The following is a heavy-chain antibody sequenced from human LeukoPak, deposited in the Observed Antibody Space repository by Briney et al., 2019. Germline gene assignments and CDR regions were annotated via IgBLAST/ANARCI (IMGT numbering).Heavy chain of an antibody. CDR3: ARARSRSGYSDY. Sequence: SETLSLTCTVSGGSISSGGYYWSWIRQHPGKGLEWIGYIYYSGSAYYNPSLKSRVTISVDTSENQFSLKLSSVTAADTAVYYCARARSRSGYSDYWGQGTLVTVSS. V-gene: IGHV4-31*03. D-gene: IGHD2-15*01. J-gene: IGHJ4*02. CDR1: GGSISSGGYY. CDR2: IYYSGSA.